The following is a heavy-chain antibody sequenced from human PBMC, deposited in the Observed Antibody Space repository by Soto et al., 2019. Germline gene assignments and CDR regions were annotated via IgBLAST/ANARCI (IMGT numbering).Heavy chain of an antibody. V-gene: IGHV4-34*01. D-gene: IGHD6-6*01. CDR1: GGSFSGYY. Sequence: SETLSLTCAVYGGSFSGYYWSWIRQPPGKGLEWIGEINHSGSTNYNPSLKSRVTISVDTSKNQFSLKLSSVTAADTAVYYCARFGGKQPARHEETIDYWGQGTLVNVSS. CDR3: ARFGGKQPARHEETIDY. CDR2: INHSGST. J-gene: IGHJ4*02.